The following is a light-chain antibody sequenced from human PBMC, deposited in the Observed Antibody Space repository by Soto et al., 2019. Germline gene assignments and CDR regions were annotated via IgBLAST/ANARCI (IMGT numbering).Light chain of an antibody. J-gene: IGKJ2*01. CDR3: QQSYSTPYT. CDR1: QYTDMF. CDR2: GAS. Sequence: DIQMTQSPSSLSASVGDRVTITCRASQYTDMFLNWYQQKPGKAPKLLIYGASILQSGVPSRFSGSASGTDFTLTISSLRPEDFASYYCQQSYSTPYTFGQGTKLEIK. V-gene: IGKV1-39*01.